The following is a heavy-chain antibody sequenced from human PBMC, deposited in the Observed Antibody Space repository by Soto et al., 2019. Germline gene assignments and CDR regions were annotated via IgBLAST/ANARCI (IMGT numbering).Heavy chain of an antibody. Sequence: SETLSLTCAVSSGSISSSNWWSWVRQPPGKGLEWIGEIYHSGSTNYNPSLKSRVTISVDKSKNQFSLKLSSVTAADTAVYYCARIPGDDVDQNVFDYWGQGTLVTVSS. D-gene: IGHD2-21*01. V-gene: IGHV4-4*02. J-gene: IGHJ4*02. CDR3: ARIPGDDVDQNVFDY. CDR2: IYHSGST. CDR1: SGSISSSNW.